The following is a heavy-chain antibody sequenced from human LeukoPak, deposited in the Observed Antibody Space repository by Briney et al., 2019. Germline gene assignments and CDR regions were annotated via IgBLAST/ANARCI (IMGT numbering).Heavy chain of an antibody. D-gene: IGHD6-19*01. J-gene: IGHJ3*02. V-gene: IGHV4-59*01. CDR3: ARAYSSGWYGFAFDI. Sequence: SETLSLTCTVSGDSITTYYWSWMRQPPGKGLEWIGYIYYSGSTNYNPSLKSRVTISVDTSKNQFSPKLTSVTAADTAVYYCARAYSSGWYGFAFDIWGQGTMVIVSS. CDR2: IYYSGST. CDR1: GDSITTYY.